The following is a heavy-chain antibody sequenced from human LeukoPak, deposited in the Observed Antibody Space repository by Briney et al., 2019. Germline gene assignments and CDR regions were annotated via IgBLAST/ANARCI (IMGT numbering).Heavy chain of an antibody. CDR3: ASLDTAKQPLANH. V-gene: IGHV3-7*03. J-gene: IGHJ5*02. CDR2: IREERGQE. CDR1: GLTVSNHW. Sequence: GGSLRLSCVASGLTVSNHWMSWVRQAPGKGLEWVANIREERGQEYYVDSVKGRFTISKTSAKNSLYLQMNTLRVEDTAMYYCASLDTAKQPLANHWGQGTLVTVSS. D-gene: IGHD5-18*01.